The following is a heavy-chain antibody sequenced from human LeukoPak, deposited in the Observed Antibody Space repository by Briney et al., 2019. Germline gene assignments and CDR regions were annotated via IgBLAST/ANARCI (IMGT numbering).Heavy chain of an antibody. V-gene: IGHV4-31*03. D-gene: IGHD2-21*02. J-gene: IGHJ4*02. CDR3: ARTRLRGDPFDD. CDR2: IFSTGNT. Sequence: PQTLSLTCTVSGDSMSSGGYYWSWIRQHPGKGLEWIGYIFSTGNTYYNPSLKSRLTISVDTSKNRFSLQLSFVTAADTAVYYCARTRLRGDPFDDWGQGTLVTVSS. CDR1: GDSMSSGGYY.